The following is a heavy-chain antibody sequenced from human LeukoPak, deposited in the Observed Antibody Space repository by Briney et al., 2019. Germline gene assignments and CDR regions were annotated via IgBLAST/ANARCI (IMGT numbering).Heavy chain of an antibody. CDR2: IYPGDSDT. J-gene: IGHJ4*02. V-gene: IGHV5-51*01. D-gene: IGHD2-2*01. Sequence: GESLKISCKGSGYSSTSYWIGWVRQMPGKGLEWMGIIYPGDSDTRYSPSFQGQVTISADKSISTAYLQWSSLKASDTAMYYCALSEGYCSSTSCYGNMDFDNWGQGTLVTVSS. CDR1: GYSSTSYW. CDR3: ALSEGYCSSTSCYGNMDFDN.